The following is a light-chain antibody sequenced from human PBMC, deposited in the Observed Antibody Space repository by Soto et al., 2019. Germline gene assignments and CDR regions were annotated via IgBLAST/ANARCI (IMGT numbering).Light chain of an antibody. CDR3: QQSYTTPWT. CDR2: TTS. J-gene: IGKJ1*01. CDR1: QSISYY. V-gene: IGKV1-39*01. Sequence: DIQMTQSPSSLSASVGDRVTITCRASQSISYYLNWYQQKPGRAPRLLIYTTSSLQSGVPSKFSGSASGTDFTRTISSLQPEDFATYYCQQSYTTPWTFGQGTKVEIK.